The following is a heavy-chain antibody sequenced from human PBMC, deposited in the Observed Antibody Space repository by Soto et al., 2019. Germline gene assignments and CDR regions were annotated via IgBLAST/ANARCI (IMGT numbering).Heavy chain of an antibody. CDR1: EGTFNSYA. V-gene: IGHV1-69*01. Sequence: QAQGVQSGAEVRKPGSSVKLSCKASEGTFNSYAISWVRHAPGHGLEWMGGIIPYYNTLNYAQKFQDRVTITADDSTNTVYMELSSLRSDDTAVYFCASGASRWYPYCLDSWAQGTLVTVSS. CDR3: ASGASRWYPYCLDS. CDR2: IIPYYNTL. D-gene: IGHD6-13*01. J-gene: IGHJ4*02.